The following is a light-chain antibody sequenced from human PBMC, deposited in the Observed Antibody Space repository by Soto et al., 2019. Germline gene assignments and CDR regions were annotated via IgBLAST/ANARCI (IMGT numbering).Light chain of an antibody. CDR3: QQYYSNSSIT. Sequence: DIVMTQSPASLAVSLGERATINCKSSRSVLDSSNNRNYLAWYQQKPGQPPKLLIYWASTRESGVPGRFRGSGSGTDCTLTINSLQAEDVAVYYCQQYYSNSSITFGQGTRLEIK. V-gene: IGKV4-1*01. CDR1: RSVLDSSNNRNY. J-gene: IGKJ5*01. CDR2: WAS.